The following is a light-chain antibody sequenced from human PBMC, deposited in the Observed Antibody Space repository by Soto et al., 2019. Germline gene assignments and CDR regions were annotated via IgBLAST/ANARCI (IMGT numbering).Light chain of an antibody. V-gene: IGKV3-20*01. CDR3: QQYGSSSWG. CDR1: QSVSSN. Sequence: EIVMTQSPATLSVSPGARAPLSCRASQSVSSNLAWYQQKPGQAPRLLIYGASARALGIPDRFSGSGSGTDFTLTISRLEPEDFAVYYCQQYGSSSWGFGQGTKVDIK. J-gene: IGKJ1*01. CDR2: GAS.